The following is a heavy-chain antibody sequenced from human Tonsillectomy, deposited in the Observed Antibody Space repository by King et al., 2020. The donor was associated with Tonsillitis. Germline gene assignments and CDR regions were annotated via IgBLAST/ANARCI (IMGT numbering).Heavy chain of an antibody. V-gene: IGHV4-59*01. D-gene: IGHD2-8*01. CDR3: ARDRSLNTNGLQGFDC. CDR1: GGSIRSYY. J-gene: IGHJ4*02. CDR2: IYYSGNT. Sequence: VQLQESGPGLVKPSETLSLTCTVSGGSIRSYYWSWIRQPPGKGLEWIAYIYYSGNTNYNPSLKSRVTISVDTSKNQFSLKLSSVTAADTAVYYCARDRSLNTNGLQGFDCWGQGTLVTVSS.